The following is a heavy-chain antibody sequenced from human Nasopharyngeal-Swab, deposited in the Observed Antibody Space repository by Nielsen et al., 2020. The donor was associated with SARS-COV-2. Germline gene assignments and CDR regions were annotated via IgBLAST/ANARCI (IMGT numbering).Heavy chain of an antibody. D-gene: IGHD3-9*01. Sequence: WIRQPPGKGLERIGYIYYSGSTNYNPSLKSRVTISVDTSKNQFSLKLSSVTAADTAVYYCARALRYFDWSGSWWFDPWGQGTLVTVSS. CDR2: IYYSGST. CDR3: ARALRYFDWSGSWWFDP. V-gene: IGHV4-59*01. J-gene: IGHJ5*02.